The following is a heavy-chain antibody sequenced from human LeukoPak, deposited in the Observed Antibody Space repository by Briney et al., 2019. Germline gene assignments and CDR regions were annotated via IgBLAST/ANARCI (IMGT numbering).Heavy chain of an antibody. J-gene: IGHJ5*02. V-gene: IGHV3-7*03. Sequence: GGSLRLSCAASGFTFSSYVMHWVRQAPGKGLEWVANIKQDGSEKYYVDSVKGRFTISRDNAKNSLYLQMNSLRAEDTAVYYCAHPTEYSSSWYGNWFDPWGQGTLVTVSS. CDR1: GFTFSSYV. D-gene: IGHD6-13*01. CDR3: AHPTEYSSSWYGNWFDP. CDR2: IKQDGSEK.